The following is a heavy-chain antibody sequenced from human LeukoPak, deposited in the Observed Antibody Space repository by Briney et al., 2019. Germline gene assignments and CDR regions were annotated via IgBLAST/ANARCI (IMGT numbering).Heavy chain of an antibody. V-gene: IGHV4-38-2*01. Sequence: EASETLSLTCAVSGYSISRGYYWGWIRQPPGKGLERIWSFYRSGNTNYNPSLKSQVTISVDTSKNEFSMNLRSVTATDTAVYYCARNGDTSGYYYLAPTTFDYWGQGTLVTVSS. CDR2: FYRSGNT. CDR1: GYSISRGYY. J-gene: IGHJ4*02. CDR3: ARNGDTSGYYYLAPTTFDY. D-gene: IGHD3-22*01.